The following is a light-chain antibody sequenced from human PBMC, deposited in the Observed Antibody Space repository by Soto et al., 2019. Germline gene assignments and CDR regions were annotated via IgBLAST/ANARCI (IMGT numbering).Light chain of an antibody. CDR1: QGISSY. CDR2: AAS. J-gene: IGKJ1*01. V-gene: IGKV1-9*01. CDR3: QESYSTPLWT. Sequence: IQLTQSPSSLSASVGDRVTITCRASQGISSYLGWYQQKPGKAPKRLIYAASSLQSGVPSRFSGSGSGTEFTLTISSLQPEDFATYYCQESYSTPLWTFGQGTKVDIK.